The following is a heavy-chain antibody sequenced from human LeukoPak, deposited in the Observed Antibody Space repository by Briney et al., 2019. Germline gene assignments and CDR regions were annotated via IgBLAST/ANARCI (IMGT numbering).Heavy chain of an antibody. Sequence: SETLSLTCTVSGGSISSGSYYWSWIRQPAGKGLEWIGRTYTSGSTNYNPSLKSRVTISVDTSMNQFSLKLSSVTAADTAVYYCARIRSHCSSTSRLWFDPWGQGTLVTVSS. CDR1: GGSISSGSYY. CDR3: ARIRSHCSSTSRLWFDP. D-gene: IGHD2-2*01. J-gene: IGHJ5*02. V-gene: IGHV4-61*02. CDR2: TYTSGST.